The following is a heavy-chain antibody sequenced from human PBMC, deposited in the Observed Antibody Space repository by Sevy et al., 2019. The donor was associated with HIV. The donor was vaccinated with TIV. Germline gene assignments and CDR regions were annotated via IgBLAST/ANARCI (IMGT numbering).Heavy chain of an antibody. CDR1: GLTFSDYY. J-gene: IGHJ4*02. Sequence: GGSLRLSCAASGLTFSDYYMSWIRQAPGKGLEWLSYISSSGTTLYSADSVKGRFAISRDNAKNSLYLQMNSLRAEDTAVYYCVGRRYSYTYSWSYHFDYWGQGALVTVSS. V-gene: IGHV3-11*01. CDR3: VGRRYSYTYSWSYHFDY. D-gene: IGHD5-18*01. CDR2: ISSSGTTL.